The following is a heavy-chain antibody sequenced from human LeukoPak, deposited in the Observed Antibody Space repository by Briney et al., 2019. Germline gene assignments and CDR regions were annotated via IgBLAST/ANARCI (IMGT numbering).Heavy chain of an antibody. CDR3: ARGTYYFDY. CDR1: GFTSSSYA. CDR2: IWYDGSNQ. Sequence: GGSLRLSCAASGFTSSSYAMHWVRQAPGKGLEWVAVIWYDGSNQYYADSVKGRFTLSRDNSKNTLCLQMNSLRAEDTAVYYCARGTYYFDYWGQGTLVTVSS. J-gene: IGHJ4*02. V-gene: IGHV3-33*01.